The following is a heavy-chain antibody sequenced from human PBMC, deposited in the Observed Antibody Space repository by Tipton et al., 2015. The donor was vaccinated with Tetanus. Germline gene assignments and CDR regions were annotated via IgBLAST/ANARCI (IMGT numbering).Heavy chain of an antibody. CDR3: ARSKLLWFGESLSGFDS. J-gene: IGHJ4*02. CDR1: GGSMSTYY. CDR2: VYYTGST. V-gene: IGHV4-59*01. Sequence: TLSLTCTVSGGSMSTYYWSWIRQPPGKGLGWIGYVYYTGSTDYNPSLKSRVTISVDTSKSQFSLRLTSVTAADTAVYYCARSKLLWFGESLSGFDSWGQGTLVTVSA. D-gene: IGHD3-10*01.